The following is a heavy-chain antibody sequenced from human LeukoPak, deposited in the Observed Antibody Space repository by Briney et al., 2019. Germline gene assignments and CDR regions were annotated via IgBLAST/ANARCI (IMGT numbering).Heavy chain of an antibody. V-gene: IGHV5-51*01. J-gene: IGHJ4*02. CDR2: IYSGDSET. Sequence: GESLKISCKGSGYSFTSYWIGWVRQMPGKGLEWMGIIYSGDSETRYSPSFQGQVTISADKSISTTYLQWTSLRASDTAIYYCATTSRYFDHWGQGTLVTVSP. D-gene: IGHD6-6*01. CDR1: GYSFTSYW. CDR3: ATTSRYFDH.